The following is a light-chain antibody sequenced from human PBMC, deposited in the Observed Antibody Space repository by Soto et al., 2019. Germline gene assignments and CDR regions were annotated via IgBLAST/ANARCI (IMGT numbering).Light chain of an antibody. V-gene: IGKV3-15*01. Sequence: EIVMTQSPATLSVSPGERATLSCRASQSVSSNLAWYQQKPGQAPRLLIYRASTRATGIPARFSGSGSGTEFTLTISSQQSEDFSVYYCQQYNNWPRTFGQGTKVEIK. CDR2: RAS. CDR3: QQYNNWPRT. J-gene: IGKJ1*01. CDR1: QSVSSN.